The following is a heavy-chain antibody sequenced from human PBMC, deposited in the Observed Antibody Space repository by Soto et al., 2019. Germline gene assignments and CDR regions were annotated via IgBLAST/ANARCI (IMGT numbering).Heavy chain of an antibody. CDR1: GFTFSSYW. Sequence: EVQLVESGGGLVQPGGSLRLSCAASGFTFSSYWMSWVRQAPGKGLEWVANIKQDGSDEYYVDSVKGRFTISRDNAKNSLYLQRNSLTAEDTAIYYCAKVKSLAGQEWGQGTLVTVSS. D-gene: IGHD6-6*01. CDR2: IKQDGSDE. V-gene: IGHV3-7*05. J-gene: IGHJ4*02. CDR3: AKVKSLAGQE.